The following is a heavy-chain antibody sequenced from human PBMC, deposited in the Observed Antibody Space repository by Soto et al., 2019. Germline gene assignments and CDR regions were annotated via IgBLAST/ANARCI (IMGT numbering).Heavy chain of an antibody. CDR1: GYTFTSYA. V-gene: IGHV1-3*01. J-gene: IGHJ4*02. CDR3: AREHVLTGHDC. Sequence: QVQLVQSGAEVKKPGASVKVSCKASGYTFTSYAMHWVRQAPGQRLEWMGWINAGNGNTKYSQKFQGRLTITRDTSASTAYMELSSLRSEDTAVYYCAREHVLTGHDCWGQGTLVTVSS. D-gene: IGHD3-9*01. CDR2: INAGNGNT.